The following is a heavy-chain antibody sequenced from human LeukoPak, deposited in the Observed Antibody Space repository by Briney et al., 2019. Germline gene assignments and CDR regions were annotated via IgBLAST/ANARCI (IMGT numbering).Heavy chain of an antibody. V-gene: IGHV4-30-4*01. CDR3: ARESLYYDILTGYYNYYGMDV. CDR2: IYYSGST. CDR1: GGSISSGDYY. Sequence: PSQTLSLTCTVSGGSISSGDYYWSWIRQPPGKGLEWIGYIYYSGSTYYNPSLKSRVTISVDTSKNQFSLKLGSVTAADTAVYYCARESLYYDILTGYYNYYGMDVWGKGTTVTVSS. D-gene: IGHD3-9*01. J-gene: IGHJ6*04.